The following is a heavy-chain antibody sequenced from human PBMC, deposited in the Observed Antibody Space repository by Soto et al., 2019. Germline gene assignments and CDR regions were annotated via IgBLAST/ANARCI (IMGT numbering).Heavy chain of an antibody. D-gene: IGHD3-3*01. CDR3: TRHVEWDQGNEY. V-gene: IGHV3-73*01. CDR1: GFIFSDSP. CDR2: IRSKGDNYAT. J-gene: IGHJ4*02. Sequence: EVQLVESGGGLVQPGGSLKLSCAASGFIFSDSPIHWVRQASGKGLEWVGRIRSKGDNYATAYAASVRGRFTISRDDSKNTAYLQMNSLKTDDTAVYYCTRHVEWDQGNEYWGQGTLVTVSS.